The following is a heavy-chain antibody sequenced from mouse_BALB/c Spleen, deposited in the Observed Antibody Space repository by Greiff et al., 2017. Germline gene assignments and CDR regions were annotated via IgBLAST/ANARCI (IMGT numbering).Heavy chain of an antibody. J-gene: IGHJ1*01. V-gene: IGHV5-12-1*01. CDR3: ARHTHYYEGYFDV. D-gene: IGHD1-2*01. CDR1: GFAFSSYD. CDR2: ISSGGGST. Sequence: EVHLVESGGGLVKPGGSLKLSCAASGFAFSSYDMSWVRQTPEKRLEWVAYISSGGGSTYYPDTVKGRFTISRDNAKNTLYLQMSSLKSEDTAMYYCARHTHYYEGYFDVWGAGTTVTVSS.